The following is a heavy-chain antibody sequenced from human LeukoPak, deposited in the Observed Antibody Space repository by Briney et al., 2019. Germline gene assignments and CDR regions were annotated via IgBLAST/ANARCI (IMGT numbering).Heavy chain of an antibody. CDR1: RFSLSSYA. CDR2: ISGSGGST. V-gene: IGHV3-23*01. Sequence: GGSLRLSCAASRFSLSSYAMSWVRQAPGKGLEWVSAISGSGGSTYYADSVKGRFTISRDNSKNTLYLQMNSLRAEDTAVYYCAKDDILTGYNLDYWGQGTLVTVSS. J-gene: IGHJ4*02. D-gene: IGHD3-9*01. CDR3: AKDDILTGYNLDY.